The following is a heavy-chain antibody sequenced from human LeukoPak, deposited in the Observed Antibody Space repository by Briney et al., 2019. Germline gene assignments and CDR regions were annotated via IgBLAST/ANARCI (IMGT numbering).Heavy chain of an antibody. CDR2: INHSGST. CDR3: ASGFRYYDSSGYNY. CDR1: GGSFSGDY. D-gene: IGHD3-22*01. V-gene: IGHV4-34*01. Sequence: SETLSLTCAVYGGSFSGDYWSWIRQPPGKGLEWIGEINHSGSTNYNPSLKSRVTISVDTSKNQFSLKLSSVTAADTAVYCCASGFRYYDSSGYNYGGQGTLVTVSS. J-gene: IGHJ4*02.